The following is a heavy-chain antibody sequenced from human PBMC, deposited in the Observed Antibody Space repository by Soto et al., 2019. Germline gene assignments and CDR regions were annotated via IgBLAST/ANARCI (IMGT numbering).Heavy chain of an antibody. J-gene: IGHJ6*02. CDR3: ARLELGTLSYYYYGMDV. V-gene: IGHV4-4*02. CDR1: GGSISSSNW. CDR2: IYHSGST. D-gene: IGHD7-27*01. Sequence: QVQLQESGPGLVKPSGTLSLTCAVSGGSISSSNWWSWVRQPPGKGLEWIGEIYHSGSTNYNPSLKSRVTISVDKSKNQFSLKLSSVTAADAAVYYCARLELGTLSYYYYGMDVWGQGTTVTVSS.